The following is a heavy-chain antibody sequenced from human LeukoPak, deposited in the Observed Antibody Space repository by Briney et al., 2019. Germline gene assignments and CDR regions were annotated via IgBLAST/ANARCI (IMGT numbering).Heavy chain of an antibody. J-gene: IGHJ4*02. CDR1: GYTFTSYD. D-gene: IGHD3-3*01. CDR3: ARGTKYYDFWSGYQYYFDY. CDR2: MNPNSGNT. Sequence: ASVKVSCKASGYTFTSYDINWVRQAPGQGLEWMGWMNPNSGNTGYAQKFQGRVTMTRNTSISTGYMELSRLRFEDTGVYYCARGTKYYDFWSGYQYYFDYWGQGTLVTVSS. V-gene: IGHV1-8*01.